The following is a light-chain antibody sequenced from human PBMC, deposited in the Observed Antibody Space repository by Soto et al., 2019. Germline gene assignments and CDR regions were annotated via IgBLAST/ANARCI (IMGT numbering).Light chain of an antibody. J-gene: IGKJ4*01. CDR2: GAS. V-gene: IGKV3-20*01. CDR1: QSVSSSY. CDR3: QQYDSSPLT. Sequence: EIVLTQSPGTLSLSPGERATLSCRASQSVSSSYLAWYQQKPGQALRLLIYGASSRATGIPDRFSGSGSGTDFTLTISRLEPEDFAVYYCQQYDSSPLTFGGGTKVDIK.